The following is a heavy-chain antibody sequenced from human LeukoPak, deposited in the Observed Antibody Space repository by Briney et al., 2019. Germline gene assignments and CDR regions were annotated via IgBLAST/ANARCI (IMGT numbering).Heavy chain of an antibody. CDR2: ISSSSSTI. Sequence: GGSLRLSCAASGFTFSSYSMNWVRQAPGKGLEWVSYISSSSSTIYYADSVKGRFTISRDNAKNSLYLQMNSLRDEDTAVYYSARVSTKMGYYGMDVWGQGTTVTVSS. CDR1: GFTFSSYS. V-gene: IGHV3-48*02. D-gene: IGHD5-24*01. CDR3: ARVSTKMGYYGMDV. J-gene: IGHJ6*02.